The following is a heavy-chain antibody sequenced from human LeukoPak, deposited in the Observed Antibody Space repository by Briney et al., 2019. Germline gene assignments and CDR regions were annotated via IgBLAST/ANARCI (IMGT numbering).Heavy chain of an antibody. V-gene: IGHV3-21*01. CDR1: GFTFSSYS. CDR2: ISSSSSYI. Sequence: GGSLRLSCAASGFTFSSYSMNWVRQAPGKGLEWVSSISSSSSYIYYADSVRGRFTISRDNAKNSLYLQMNSLRAEDTAVYYCARDGYSYGYLGYFDLWGRGTLVTVSS. D-gene: IGHD5-18*01. CDR3: ARDGYSYGYLGYFDL. J-gene: IGHJ2*01.